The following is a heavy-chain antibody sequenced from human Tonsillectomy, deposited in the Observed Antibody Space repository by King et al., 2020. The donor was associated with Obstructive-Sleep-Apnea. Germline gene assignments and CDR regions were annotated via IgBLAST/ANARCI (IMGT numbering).Heavy chain of an antibody. CDR3: ARDSVDYVWGTYRFDY. D-gene: IGHD3-16*02. V-gene: IGHV4-38-2*02. CDR1: GYSISNHYY. Sequence: VQLQESGPGLVKPSETLSLTCTVSGYSISNHYYWGWIRQPPGKGLEWIGNIYHSGSTYYNPSLKSRVTITVDTSKNQFSLKLSSVTAADTAVYYFARDSVDYVWGTYRFDYWGQGTLVTVSS. CDR2: IYHSGST. J-gene: IGHJ4*02.